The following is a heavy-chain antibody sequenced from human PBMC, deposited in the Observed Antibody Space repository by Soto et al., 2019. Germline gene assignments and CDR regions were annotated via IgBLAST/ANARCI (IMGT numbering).Heavy chain of an antibody. Sequence: PSETLSLTCTVSGGSISSGGYYWSWIRQHPGKGLEWIGYIYYSGSTYYNPSLKSRVTISVDTSKNQFSLKLSSVTAADTSVYYCARVGDSGYSSSGNAFDIWGQGTMVTVSS. CDR1: GGSISSGGYY. CDR3: ARVGDSGYSSSGNAFDI. V-gene: IGHV4-31*03. D-gene: IGHD6-13*01. CDR2: IYYSGST. J-gene: IGHJ3*02.